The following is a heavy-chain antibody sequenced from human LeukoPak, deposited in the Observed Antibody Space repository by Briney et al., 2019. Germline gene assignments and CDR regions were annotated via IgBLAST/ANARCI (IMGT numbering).Heavy chain of an antibody. Sequence: PSETLSLTCAVSGGSISSYYWSWIRQPAGKGLEWIGRIYTSGSTNYNPSLKSRVTMSVDTSKNQFSLKLSSVTAADTAVYYCARDNGGGYSYGSWFDPWGQGTLVTVSS. CDR1: GGSISSYY. J-gene: IGHJ5*02. D-gene: IGHD5-18*01. V-gene: IGHV4-4*07. CDR3: ARDNGGGYSYGSWFDP. CDR2: IYTSGST.